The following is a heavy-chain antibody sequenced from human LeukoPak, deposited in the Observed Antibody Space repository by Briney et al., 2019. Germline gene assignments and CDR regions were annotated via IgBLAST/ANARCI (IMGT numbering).Heavy chain of an antibody. CDR1: GGSISSYY. Sequence: SETLSLTCTVSGGSISSYYWSWIRQPPGKGLEWIGYIYYSGSTNYNPSLKSRVTISVDTSKNQFSLKLSSVTAADTAVYYCARQGLGYCRGGTCYTGVYFDYWGQGTLVTVSS. D-gene: IGHD2-15*01. J-gene: IGHJ4*02. CDR2: IYYSGST. V-gene: IGHV4-59*08. CDR3: ARQGLGYCRGGTCYTGVYFDY.